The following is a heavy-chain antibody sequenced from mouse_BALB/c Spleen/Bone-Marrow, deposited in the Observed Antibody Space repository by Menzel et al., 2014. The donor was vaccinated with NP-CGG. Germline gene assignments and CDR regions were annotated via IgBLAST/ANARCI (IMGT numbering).Heavy chain of an antibody. CDR1: GFSLTTYG. J-gene: IGHJ3*01. CDR2: IWAGGST. CDR3: GRSSMIKGGFAY. D-gene: IGHD2-4*01. Sequence: QVQLKESGPGLVAPSQSLSFTCTVSGFSLTTYGVHWVRQPPGKGLEWLGVIWAGGSTNYNSALMSRLSISKDNSKSQVFLKMKNLQTYDTAPLFCGRSSMIKGGFAYWGPGTLVTVSA. V-gene: IGHV2-9*02.